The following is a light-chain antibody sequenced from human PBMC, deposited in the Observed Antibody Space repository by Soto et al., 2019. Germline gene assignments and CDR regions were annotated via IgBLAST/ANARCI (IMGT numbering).Light chain of an antibody. CDR1: SSNIGAGYG. V-gene: IGLV1-40*01. Sequence: QSVLTQPPSVSGAPGQRVTISCTGSSSNIGAGYGVHWYQQLPGTAPKLLIYGNSNRPSGVPDRFSGSKSGTSASLAITGLQAEDEADYYCQSYDSSLSAPVFGTGTKLTVL. J-gene: IGLJ1*01. CDR3: QSYDSSLSAPV. CDR2: GNS.